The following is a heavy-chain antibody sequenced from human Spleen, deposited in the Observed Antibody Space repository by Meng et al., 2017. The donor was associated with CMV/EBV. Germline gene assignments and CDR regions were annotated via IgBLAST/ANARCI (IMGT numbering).Heavy chain of an antibody. CDR3: AREYCDSASCQGAFDY. Sequence: GGSFSGSYWSGLRQPPGKGLKWLGDTSHRGSTNYSPSLESRVTISVNTSKNQFSLKLNSVTAADTAVYYCAREYCDSASCQGAFDYWGRGTLVTVSS. V-gene: IGHV4-34*01. CDR1: GGSFSGSY. J-gene: IGHJ4*01. D-gene: IGHD2-2*01. CDR2: TSHRGST.